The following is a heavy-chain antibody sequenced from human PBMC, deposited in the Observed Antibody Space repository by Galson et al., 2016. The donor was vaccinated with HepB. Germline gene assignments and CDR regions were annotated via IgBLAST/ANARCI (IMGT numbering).Heavy chain of an antibody. V-gene: IGHV3-33*01. J-gene: IGHJ4*02. CDR2: IWFDGSNK. D-gene: IGHD1-26*01. CDR3: ARDWWELLGYFDY. CDR1: GFSFSSYG. Sequence: SLRLSCAASGFSFSSYGMHWVRQAPGKGLEWVAVIWFDGSNKFYADSVKGRFTISRDNSKNTLYLQMNSLRAEDTAVYYCARDWWELLGYFDYWGQGTLVPVSS.